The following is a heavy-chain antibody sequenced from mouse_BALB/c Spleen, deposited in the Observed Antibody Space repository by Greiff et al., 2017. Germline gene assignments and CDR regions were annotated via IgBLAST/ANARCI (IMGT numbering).Heavy chain of an antibody. D-gene: IGHD2-14*01. CDR3: ARSWYDDFAYAMDY. V-gene: IGHV1-4*01. Sequence: VQLQQSGAELARPGASVKMSCKASGYTFTSYTMHWVKQRPGQGLEWIGYINPSSGYTNYNQKFKDKATLTADKSSSTAYMQLSSLTSEDSAVYYCARSWYDDFAYAMDYWGQGTSVTVSS. J-gene: IGHJ4*01. CDR2: INPSSGYT. CDR1: GYTFTSYT.